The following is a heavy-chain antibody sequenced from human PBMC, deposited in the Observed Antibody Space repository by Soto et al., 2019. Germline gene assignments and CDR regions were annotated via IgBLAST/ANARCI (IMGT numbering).Heavy chain of an antibody. Sequence: GVSLRLSCAASGFIFSNYAMSWVRQAPGKGLEWVSFISGSGSSTYYADSVKGRFTISRGNSKNTLYLQMNSLRAEAAPVYYRVSEARSSGLHLDQCGRGNLVTLAS. D-gene: IGHD6-6*01. V-gene: IGHV3-23*01. J-gene: IGHJ4*02. CDR3: VSEARSSGLHLDQ. CDR2: ISGSGSST. CDR1: GFIFSNYA.